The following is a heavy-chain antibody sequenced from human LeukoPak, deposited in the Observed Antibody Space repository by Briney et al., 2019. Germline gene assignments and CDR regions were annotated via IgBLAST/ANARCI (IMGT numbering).Heavy chain of an antibody. D-gene: IGHD6-13*01. CDR1: GFTFSSYG. J-gene: IGHJ4*02. V-gene: IGHV3-48*01. CDR2: ISSGSRTI. CDR3: ARERGYSSSCYTF. Sequence: PGGSLRLSCAASGFTFSSYGMHWVRQAPGKGLEWVSYISSGSRTIYYADSVKGRFTISRDNAKNSVYLQMNSLRAEDTAIYYCARERGYSSSCYTFWGQGTLVTVSS.